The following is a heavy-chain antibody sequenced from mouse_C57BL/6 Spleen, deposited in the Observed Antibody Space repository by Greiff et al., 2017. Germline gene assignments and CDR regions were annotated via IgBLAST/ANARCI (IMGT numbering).Heavy chain of an antibody. D-gene: IGHD1-1*01. CDR1: GFSFNTYA. CDR2: IRSKSNNYAT. J-gene: IGHJ4*01. Sequence: EVQVVESGGGLVQPKGSLKLSCAASGFSFNTYAMNWVRQAPGKGLEWVARIRSKSNNYATYYADSVKDRFTISRDDSESMLYLQMNNLKTEDTAMYYCVRLTTVVEAMDYWGQGTSVTVSS. V-gene: IGHV10-1*01. CDR3: VRLTTVVEAMDY.